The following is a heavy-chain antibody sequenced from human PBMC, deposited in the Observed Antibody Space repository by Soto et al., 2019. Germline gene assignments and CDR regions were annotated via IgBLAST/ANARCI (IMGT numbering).Heavy chain of an antibody. CDR1: GGTFSSYA. Sequence: QVQLVQSGAEVKKPGSSVKVSCKASGGTFSSYAISWVRQAPGQGLEWMGGIIPIFGTANYAQQFQGRVTITADESTGPAYMALSSLRSEDTAVYYCARGPTVTNLYFDYWGQGTLVTVSS. D-gene: IGHD4-17*01. CDR3: ARGPTVTNLYFDY. J-gene: IGHJ4*02. CDR2: IIPIFGTA. V-gene: IGHV1-69*01.